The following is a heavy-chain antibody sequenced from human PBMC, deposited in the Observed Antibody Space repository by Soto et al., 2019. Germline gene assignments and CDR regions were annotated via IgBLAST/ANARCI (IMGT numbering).Heavy chain of an antibody. V-gene: IGHV3-23*01. CDR3: AKDVLLWFGEFTQPYFDY. CDR1: GFTFSSYA. CDR2: ISGSGGST. Sequence: PGGSLRLSCAASGFTFSSYAMSWVRQAPGKGLEWVSAISGSGGSTYYADSVKGRFTISRDNSKNTLYLQMNSLRAEDTAVYYCAKDVLLWFGEFTQPYFDYWGQGTLVTVSS. J-gene: IGHJ4*02. D-gene: IGHD3-10*01.